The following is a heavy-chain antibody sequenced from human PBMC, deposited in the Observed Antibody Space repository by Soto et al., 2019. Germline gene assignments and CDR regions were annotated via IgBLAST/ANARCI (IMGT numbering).Heavy chain of an antibody. V-gene: IGHV3-33*01. CDR2: IWYDGSNK. CDR3: ARDLAIDSSGYPRYYGMDV. CDR1: GFTFSSYG. D-gene: IGHD3-22*01. J-gene: IGHJ6*02. Sequence: SGGSLRLSCAASGFTFSSYGMHWVRQAPGKGLEWVAVIWYDGSNKNYADSVKGRFIISRDNSKNTLYVQMNSLRAEDTAVYYCARDLAIDSSGYPRYYGMDVWGQGTTVTVSS.